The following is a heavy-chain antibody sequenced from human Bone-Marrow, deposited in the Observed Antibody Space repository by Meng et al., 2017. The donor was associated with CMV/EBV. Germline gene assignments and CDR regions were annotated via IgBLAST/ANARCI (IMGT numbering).Heavy chain of an antibody. J-gene: IGHJ6*02. D-gene: IGHD6-13*01. Sequence: GESLKISCAASGFTVSSNCMSWVRQAPGKGLEWVSLIYSGGRTYYADSVKGRFTISRDNSKNTLYLQMDSLRTEDTAVYYCAKDKRVVAAATAYYYGMDVWGQGTTVTVPS. CDR3: AKDKRVVAAATAYYYGMDV. CDR1: GFTVSSNC. CDR2: IYSGGRT. V-gene: IGHV3-66*02.